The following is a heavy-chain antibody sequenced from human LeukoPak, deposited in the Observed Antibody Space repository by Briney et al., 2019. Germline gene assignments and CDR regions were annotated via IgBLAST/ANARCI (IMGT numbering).Heavy chain of an antibody. CDR1: GGSISSGGYC. Sequence: SQTLSLTCTVSGGSISSGGYCWSWLRQHPGKGLEWIGYIYYSGSTYYNPSLKSRVTISVDTSKNQFSLKLSSVTAADTAVYYCASLSAGSGWYDYWGQGTLVTVSS. V-gene: IGHV4-31*03. CDR2: IYYSGST. CDR3: ASLSAGSGWYDY. D-gene: IGHD6-19*01. J-gene: IGHJ4*02.